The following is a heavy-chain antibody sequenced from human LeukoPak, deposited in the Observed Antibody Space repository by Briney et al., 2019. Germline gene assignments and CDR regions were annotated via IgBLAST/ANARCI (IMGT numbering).Heavy chain of an antibody. CDR3: AKALTGTTTPPDS. J-gene: IGHJ5*01. Sequence: PGGSLRLSCAASRFTFDDYAMHWVRQAPGKGLEWVSLISWDGSITYYTDSVKGRFTVSRDNSKNSLYLQMNSLRVDDTALYYCAKALTGTTTPPDSWGQGTLVTVSS. V-gene: IGHV3-43D*03. CDR2: ISWDGSIT. CDR1: RFTFDDYA. D-gene: IGHD1-7*01.